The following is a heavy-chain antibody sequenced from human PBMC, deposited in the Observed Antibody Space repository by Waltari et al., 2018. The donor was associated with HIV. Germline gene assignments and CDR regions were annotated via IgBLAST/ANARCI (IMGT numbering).Heavy chain of an antibody. CDR1: GFHFSTYG. CDR2: ISFDGNTE. Sequence: GESGGDVVQPGTSLRLSCAASGFHFSTYGLHWVRQTPGKGLEWLSLISFDGNTEYYPESVKGRFTISRDNSKNTVYLQMDNLRPEDTGMYYCAKDEQMTTFDYWGQGTLVIVSS. J-gene: IGHJ4*02. CDR3: AKDEQMTTFDY. D-gene: IGHD1-1*01. V-gene: IGHV3-30*18.